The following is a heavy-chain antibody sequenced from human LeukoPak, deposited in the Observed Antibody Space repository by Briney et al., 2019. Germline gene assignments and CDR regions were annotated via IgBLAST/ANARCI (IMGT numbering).Heavy chain of an antibody. CDR1: GFTFSNAW. V-gene: IGHV3-48*02. J-gene: IGHJ3*02. D-gene: IGHD3-22*01. Sequence: GGSLRLSCAASGFTFSNAWMNWVRQAPGKGLEWVSYISSSSSTIYYADSVKGRFTISRDNAKNSLYLQMSSLRDEDTAVYYCARGTHSPQEYYYDSSGSDAFDIWGQGTMVTVSS. CDR2: ISSSSSTI. CDR3: ARGTHSPQEYYYDSSGSDAFDI.